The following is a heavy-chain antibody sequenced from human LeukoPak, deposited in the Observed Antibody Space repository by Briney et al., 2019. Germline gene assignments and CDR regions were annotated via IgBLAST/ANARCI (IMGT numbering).Heavy chain of an antibody. CDR1: GYTFTGYY. J-gene: IGHJ4*02. CDR2: INPNSGGT. V-gene: IGHV1-2*02. CDR3: ARGLYYYGSGSYAGGY. D-gene: IGHD3-10*01. Sequence: ASVKVSCNASGYTFTGYYMHWVRQAPGEGLEWMGWINPNSGGTNYAQKFQGRVTMTRDTSISTAYMELSRLRSDDTAVYYCARGLYYYGSGSYAGGYWGQGTLVTVSS.